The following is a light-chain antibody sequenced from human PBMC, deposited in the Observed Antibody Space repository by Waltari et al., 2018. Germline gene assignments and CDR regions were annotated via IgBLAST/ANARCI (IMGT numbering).Light chain of an antibody. CDR3: QQSYSTPRVT. CDR1: QTISTH. V-gene: IGKV1-39*01. Sequence: DIQMTQSPSSLSASVGDRVTITCRASQTISTHLNWYQHKPGKAPSLLIYGASNLQGGVPSRFSGRGSGTDFTLTISSLQPEDFATYDCQQSYSTPRVTFGPGTKV. J-gene: IGKJ3*01. CDR2: GAS.